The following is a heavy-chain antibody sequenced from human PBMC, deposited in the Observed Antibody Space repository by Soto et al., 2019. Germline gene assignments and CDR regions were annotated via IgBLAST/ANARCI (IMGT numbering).Heavy chain of an antibody. CDR2: ISYDGSNK. V-gene: IGHV3-30-3*01. CDR1: GFTFSSYA. Sequence: QVQLVESGGGVVQPGRSLRLSCAASGFTFSSYAMHWVRQAPGQGLEWVALISYDGSNKYYADSVKGRFTISRDNSKNTLYLQMNSLRPEDTAVYHCARDQGGTTIYYHGMDVWGQGTTVTVS. J-gene: IGHJ6*02. CDR3: ARDQGGTTIYYHGMDV. D-gene: IGHD1-7*01.